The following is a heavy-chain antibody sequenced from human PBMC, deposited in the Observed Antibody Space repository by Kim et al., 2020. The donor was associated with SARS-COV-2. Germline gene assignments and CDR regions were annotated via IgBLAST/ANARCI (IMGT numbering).Heavy chain of an antibody. V-gene: IGHV3-48*03. D-gene: IGHD4-17*01. CDR2: SSSSGGNI. CDR1: GFTFSIYE. J-gene: IGHJ3*02. Sequence: GGSLRLSCAASGFTFSIYEMNWVRQAPGKGLEWVSYSSSSGGNIYYADSVKGRFTISRDNAKNSLYLQRNSLRAEDTAVYYCARDLTTVTTHAFDIWGQGTTVTVSS. CDR3: ARDLTTVTTHAFDI.